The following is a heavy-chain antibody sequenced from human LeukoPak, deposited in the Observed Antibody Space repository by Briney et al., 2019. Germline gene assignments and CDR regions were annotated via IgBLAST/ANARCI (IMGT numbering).Heavy chain of an antibody. J-gene: IGHJ6*02. CDR1: GYTFTGYY. Sequence: ASVKVSCKASGYTFTGYYMHWVRQAPGQGLEWMGWINPNSGATNYAQKFQGWVTMTRDTSISTAYMELSRLRSDDTAVYYCARALQPLYYYDSSGYYGYYYYGMDVWGQGTTVTVSS. CDR2: INPNSGAT. CDR3: ARALQPLYYYDSSGYYGYYYYGMDV. D-gene: IGHD3-22*01. V-gene: IGHV1-2*04.